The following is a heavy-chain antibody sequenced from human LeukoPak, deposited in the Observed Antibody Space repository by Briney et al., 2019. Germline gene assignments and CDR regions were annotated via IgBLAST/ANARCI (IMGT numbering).Heavy chain of an antibody. CDR3: ARNTYYYDSSGSHDAFDI. CDR1: GFTFSSYS. D-gene: IGHD3-22*01. J-gene: IGHJ3*02. V-gene: IGHV3-7*01. Sequence: GGSLRLSCAASGFTFSSYSMNWVRQAPGKGLEWVGNIQPDGSEQYPVDSVKGRFTISRDNARNSLFLQMNSLRAEDTAVYYCARNTYYYDSSGSHDAFDIWGQGTMVTVSS. CDR2: IQPDGSEQ.